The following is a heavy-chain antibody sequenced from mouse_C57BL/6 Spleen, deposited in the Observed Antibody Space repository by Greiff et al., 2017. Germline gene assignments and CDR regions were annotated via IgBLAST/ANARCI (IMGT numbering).Heavy chain of an antibody. J-gene: IGHJ4*01. Sequence: VQLQQSGAELARPGASVKLSCKASGYTFTSYGISWVKQRTGQGLEWIGEIYPRSGNTYYNEKFKGKATLTADKSSSTAYMERRSLTSEDSAVYFCARGLRKAMDYWGQGTSVTVSS. CDR2: IYPRSGNT. CDR3: ARGLRKAMDY. CDR1: GYTFTSYG. V-gene: IGHV1-81*01. D-gene: IGHD2-2*01.